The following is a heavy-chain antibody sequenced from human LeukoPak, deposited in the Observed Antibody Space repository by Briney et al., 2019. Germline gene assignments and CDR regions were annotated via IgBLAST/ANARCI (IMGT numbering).Heavy chain of an antibody. Sequence: SETLTLTCTVSGYSISSGYYWGWIRQPPGKGLEWIGSIYHSGSTYYNPSLKSRVTISVDTSRNQFSLKLSSVTAADSAVYYCARCGYSPGTWFDPWGQGTLVTVSS. CDR3: ARCGYSPGTWFDP. D-gene: IGHD5-18*01. CDR2: IYHSGST. V-gene: IGHV4-38-2*02. CDR1: GYSISSGYY. J-gene: IGHJ5*02.